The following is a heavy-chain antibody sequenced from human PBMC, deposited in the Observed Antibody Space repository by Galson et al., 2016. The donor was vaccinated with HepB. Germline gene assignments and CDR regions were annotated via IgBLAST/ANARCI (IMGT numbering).Heavy chain of an antibody. J-gene: IGHJ4*02. D-gene: IGHD3-10*01. CDR1: GFMFGSFA. Sequence: SVKVSCKASGFMFGSFAFSWVRQTPGQGLEWTGWISAYSSETKYVEKFQGRLTMTTNTSTTTAYMDLRSLTSDDTAVYFCARAPLTSYYCGSGRGPTFDNWGQGTLVTVS. CDR2: ISAYSSET. CDR3: ARAPLTSYYCGSGRGPTFDN. V-gene: IGHV1-18*04.